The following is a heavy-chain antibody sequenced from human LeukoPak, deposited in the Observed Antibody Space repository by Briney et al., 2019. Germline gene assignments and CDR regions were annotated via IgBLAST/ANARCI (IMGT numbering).Heavy chain of an antibody. CDR1: GYTFTGYY. CDR2: INPNSGGT. J-gene: IGHJ4*02. D-gene: IGHD6-19*01. V-gene: IGHV1-2*02. Sequence: ASVKVSCQASGYTFTGYYIHWVRQAPGQGLEWMGWINPNSGGTNNAQKFQGRVTMTRDTSISTAYMELSRLRSDDTAVYYCARVLFYSSGNKSNRVDYWGQGTLVTVSS. CDR3: ARVLFYSSGNKSNRVDY.